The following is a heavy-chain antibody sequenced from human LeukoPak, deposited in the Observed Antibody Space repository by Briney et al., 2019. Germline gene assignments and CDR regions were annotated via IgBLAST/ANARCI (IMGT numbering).Heavy chain of an antibody. J-gene: IGHJ6*02. Sequence: GGSLRLSCAASGFTFSNYWMSWVRQAPGKGLVWVSHINLDGKTTYADSVKGRFTISRDNAKNTLYMELSSLRAEDTAVYYCARGSHYGMDVWGQGATVTVSS. V-gene: IGHV3-74*03. CDR3: ARGSHYGMDV. CDR1: GFTFSNYW. CDR2: INLDGKT.